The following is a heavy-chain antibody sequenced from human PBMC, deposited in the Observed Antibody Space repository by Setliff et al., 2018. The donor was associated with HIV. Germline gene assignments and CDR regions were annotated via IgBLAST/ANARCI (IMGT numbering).Heavy chain of an antibody. CDR3: SIDVIGGWLRPMPDY. Sequence: ASVKVSCKASGYIFSNYDINWVRQATGQGLEWMGWMNPNSGNTGYAQNFRGGFSMTEDTSTDTAYMELSGLRSEDTAVYYCSIDVIGGWLRPMPDYWGPGTLVTVSS. J-gene: IGHJ4*02. D-gene: IGHD5-12*01. V-gene: IGHV1-8*01. CDR1: GYIFSNYD. CDR2: MNPNSGNT.